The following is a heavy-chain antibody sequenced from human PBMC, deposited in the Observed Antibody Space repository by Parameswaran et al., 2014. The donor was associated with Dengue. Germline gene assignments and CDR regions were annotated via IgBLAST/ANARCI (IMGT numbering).Heavy chain of an antibody. J-gene: IGHJ4*02. CDR3: ARVQTTVTYYYFDY. Sequence: SWVRQAPGQGLEWMGGIIPIFGTANYAQKFQGRVTITADESTSTAYMELSSLRSEDTAVYYCARVQTTVTYYYFDYWGQGTLVTVSS. V-gene: IGHV1-69*01. D-gene: IGHD4-17*01. CDR2: IIPIFGTA.